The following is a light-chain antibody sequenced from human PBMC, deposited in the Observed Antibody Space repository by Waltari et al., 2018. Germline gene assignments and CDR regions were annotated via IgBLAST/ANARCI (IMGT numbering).Light chain of an antibody. J-gene: IGKJ5*01. CDR1: QRVSSA. Sequence: EIVMTQSPATLSVSLGERATLSCRASQRVSSALAWYQQRPGQAPRLLFYGASTRATGIPARFSGSGSGTDFTLSISSLQSEDFALYYCQQYNDWPKITFGQGTRLEIK. V-gene: IGKV3-15*01. CDR2: GAS. CDR3: QQYNDWPKIT.